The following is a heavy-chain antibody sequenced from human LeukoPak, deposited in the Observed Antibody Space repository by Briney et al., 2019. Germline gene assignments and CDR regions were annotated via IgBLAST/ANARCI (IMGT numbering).Heavy chain of an antibody. V-gene: IGHV4-59*08. CDR1: LGSLSNYY. CDR2: ISEIACI. Sequence: SETLSLTCMVSLGSLSNYYWRWIRQPPGKGLDWIAYISEIACINYTPSLTSRVTISLDTSKNQFSLKLTSVTAADTAVYYCAGHHPRNTVDFWGQGTLVTVSS. D-gene: IGHD2/OR15-2a*01. CDR3: AGHHPRNTVDF. J-gene: IGHJ4*02.